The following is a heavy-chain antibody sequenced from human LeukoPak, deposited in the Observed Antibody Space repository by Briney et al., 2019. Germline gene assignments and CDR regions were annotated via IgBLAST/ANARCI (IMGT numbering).Heavy chain of an antibody. V-gene: IGHV3-30*02. D-gene: IGHD1-26*01. CDR2: IRYDGGNK. CDR3: AQESGIVGAAYDY. Sequence: GGSLRLSCAASGFTFSSYGMHWVRQAPGKGLEWVAFIRYDGGNKYYADSVKGRFTISRDSSKNTLYLQMNSLRAEDTAVYYCAQESGIVGAAYDYWGQGTLVTVSS. CDR1: GFTFSSYG. J-gene: IGHJ4*02.